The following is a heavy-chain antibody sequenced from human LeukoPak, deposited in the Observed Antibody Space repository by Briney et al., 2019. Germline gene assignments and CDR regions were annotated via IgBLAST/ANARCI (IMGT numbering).Heavy chain of an antibody. J-gene: IGHJ4*02. Sequence: ASVKVSCKASGYTFTNYYIYWVRQAPGQGLEWMGIINPSGGSTSYAQTFQGRVTMTRDTSTNTVYMELSSLRSEDTAVYYCARGPTLTSDYWGQGTLVTVSS. CDR3: ARGPTLTSDY. CDR2: INPSGGST. D-gene: IGHD4-17*01. CDR1: GYTFTNYY. V-gene: IGHV1-46*01.